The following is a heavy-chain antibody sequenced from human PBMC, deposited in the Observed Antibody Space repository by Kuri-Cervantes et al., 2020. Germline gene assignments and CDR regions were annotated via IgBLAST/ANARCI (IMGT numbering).Heavy chain of an antibody. V-gene: IGHV3-53*01. CDR1: GFTFSSYW. CDR3: AKLGLGY. CDR2: IFGGGRT. J-gene: IGHJ4*01. Sequence: GGSLRLSCAASGFTFSSYWMSWVRQAPGKGLEWVSVIFGGGRTHYADSVKGRFTISRDHSKHTLHLQMNSLRVEDTAVYYCAKLGLGYWGHGTLVTVSS. D-gene: IGHD6-13*01.